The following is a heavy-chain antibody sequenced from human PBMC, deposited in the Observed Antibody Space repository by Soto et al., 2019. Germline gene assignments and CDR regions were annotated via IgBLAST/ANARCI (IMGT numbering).Heavy chain of an antibody. J-gene: IGHJ4*02. D-gene: IGHD6-13*01. CDR1: GFTFSSYA. Sequence: QVQLVESGGVVVQPGRSLRLSCAASGFTFSSYAMHWVRQAPGKGLEWVAVISYDGSNKYYADSVKGRFTISRDNSKNTLYREMNSVRAEDTAVYYFARGGISAAGHTFDYWGQGNLVTVSS. CDR2: ISYDGSNK. CDR3: ARGGISAAGHTFDY. V-gene: IGHV3-30-3*01.